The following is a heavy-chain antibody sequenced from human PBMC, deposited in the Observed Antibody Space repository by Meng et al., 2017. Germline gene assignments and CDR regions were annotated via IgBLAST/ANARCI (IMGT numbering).Heavy chain of an antibody. J-gene: IGHJ4*02. CDR3: ARDFDY. V-gene: IGHV3-30*16. CDR1: GFNFSNYE. CDR2: ITKDGSRK. Sequence: VQGLGSGGDVGAPWRPLTCSCAASGFNFSNYEMHWVRQGPGKGLEWVACITKDGSRKYYLGSVRGRFTISRDNSKNTLYLEMNSLRSEDTALYYGARDFDYWGQGTLVTVSS.